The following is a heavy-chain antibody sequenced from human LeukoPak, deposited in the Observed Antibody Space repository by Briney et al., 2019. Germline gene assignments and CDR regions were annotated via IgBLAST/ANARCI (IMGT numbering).Heavy chain of an antibody. D-gene: IGHD3-10*01. Sequence: ASVKVPCKASGGTFSSYAISWVRQAPGQGLEWMGGIIPIFGTANYAQKFQGRVTITTDESTSTAYMELSSLRSEDTAVYYCARQGVGILWFGEYRIGAFDIWGQGTMVTVSS. CDR2: IIPIFGTA. V-gene: IGHV1-69*05. CDR3: ARQGVGILWFGEYRIGAFDI. J-gene: IGHJ3*02. CDR1: GGTFSSYA.